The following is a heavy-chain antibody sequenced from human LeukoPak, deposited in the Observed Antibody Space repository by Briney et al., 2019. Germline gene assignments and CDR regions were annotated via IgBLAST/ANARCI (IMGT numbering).Heavy chain of an antibody. CDR2: ISYSGST. CDR3: ARGYDILTGYFEFDY. Sequence: PSETLSLTCTVSGGSISSYYWSWIRQPPGKGLEWIGYISYSGSTNYNPSLKSRVTISVDTSKSQFSLKLSSVTAADTALYFCARGYDILTGYFEFDYWGQGTLVTVSS. J-gene: IGHJ4*02. D-gene: IGHD3-9*01. CDR1: GGSISSYY. V-gene: IGHV4-59*08.